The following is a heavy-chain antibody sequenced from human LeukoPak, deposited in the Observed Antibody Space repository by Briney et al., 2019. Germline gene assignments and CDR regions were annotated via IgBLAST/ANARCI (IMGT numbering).Heavy chain of an antibody. J-gene: IGHJ6*02. CDR3: ARDGCSSTSCPPYYYYGMDV. CDR2: ISYDGSNK. Sequence: GGSLRLSCAASGFTFSSFGMHWVRQAPGKGLEWVAVISYDGSNKYYADSVKGRFTISRDNSKNSLYLQMNSLRAEDTAVYYCARDGCSSTSCPPYYYYGMDVWGQGTTVTVSS. D-gene: IGHD2-2*01. CDR1: GFTFSSFG. V-gene: IGHV3-30*03.